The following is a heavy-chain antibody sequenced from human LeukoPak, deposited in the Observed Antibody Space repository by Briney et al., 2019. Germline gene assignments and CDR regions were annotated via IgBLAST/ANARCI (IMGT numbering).Heavy chain of an antibody. D-gene: IGHD2-2*01. CDR2: INHSGST. J-gene: IGHJ4*02. CDR3: ARVLGYCSSTSCSHFDY. V-gene: IGHV4-39*07. CDR1: GGSISSSSYY. Sequence: SETLSLTCTVSGGSISSSSYYWGWIRQPPGKGLEWIGEINHSGSTNYNPSLKSRVTISVDTSKNQFSLKLSSVTAADTAVYYCARVLGYCSSTSCSHFDYWGQGTLVTVSS.